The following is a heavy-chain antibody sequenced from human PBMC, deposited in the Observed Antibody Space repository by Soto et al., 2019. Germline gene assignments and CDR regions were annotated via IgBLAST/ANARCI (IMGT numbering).Heavy chain of an antibody. V-gene: IGHV1-18*01. Sequence: QVHLVQSGAEVKKPGASVKVSCKGSGYAFTTYGITWVRQAPGQGLEWMGWISAHNGNTNYAQKLQGRGTVTRDTSTSTAYMELRSLRSDDTAVYYCARGRYGGYWGQGALVTVSS. CDR1: GYAFTTYG. D-gene: IGHD3-10*01. CDR3: ARGRYGGY. CDR2: ISAHNGNT. J-gene: IGHJ4*02.